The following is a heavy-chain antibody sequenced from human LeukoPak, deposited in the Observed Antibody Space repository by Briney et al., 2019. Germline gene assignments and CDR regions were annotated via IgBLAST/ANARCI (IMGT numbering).Heavy chain of an antibody. D-gene: IGHD2-2*01. J-gene: IGHJ4*02. CDR1: GFPFSDYA. V-gene: IGHV3-23*01. CDR3: AKLGCTGTICYANY. Sequence: PGGSLRLSCAASGFPFSDYAMTWVRQTPGKGLEWVSVISGGGDSADYAGSMKGRFTISRDNSKNTLYLQMYSLRAEDTALYYCAKLGCTGTICYANYWGQGTLVTVSS. CDR2: ISGGGDSA.